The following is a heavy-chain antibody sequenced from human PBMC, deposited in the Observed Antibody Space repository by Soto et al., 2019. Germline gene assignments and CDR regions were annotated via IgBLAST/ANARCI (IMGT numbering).Heavy chain of an antibody. J-gene: IGHJ3*01. D-gene: IGHD2-21*02. CDR3: TKRGYCNILDCYDAFDV. CDR1: GLTFSSSA. Sequence: EVHLLESGGGLVQPGGSLRLSCAASGLTFSSSAMNWVRQAPGKGLEWVSRISGSGDGTLYADSVKGRFTISRDNSKNTLYLHVTSLRGEDTAVYYCTKRGYCNILDCYDAFDVWGQGTLVTVSS. V-gene: IGHV3-23*01. CDR2: ISGSGDGT.